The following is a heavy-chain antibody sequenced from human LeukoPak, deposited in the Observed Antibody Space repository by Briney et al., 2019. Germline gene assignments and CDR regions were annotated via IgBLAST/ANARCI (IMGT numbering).Heavy chain of an antibody. CDR3: ARGPYGTGSHFDF. CDR2: MNPKSGDT. Sequence: AASVKVSCKASASTFRSYDINWVRQATGQGLEWMGWMNPKSGDTGYTQRFQGRVTMTRDTSINTAYMELSSLSSEDTAVYYCARGPYGTGSHFDFWGQGTLVTVSS. V-gene: IGHV1-8*02. CDR1: ASTFRSYD. D-gene: IGHD3-10*01. J-gene: IGHJ4*02.